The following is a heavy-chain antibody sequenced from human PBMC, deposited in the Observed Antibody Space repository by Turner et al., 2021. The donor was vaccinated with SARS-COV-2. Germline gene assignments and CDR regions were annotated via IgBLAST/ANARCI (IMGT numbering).Heavy chain of an antibody. Sequence: QEQLVQPGAEVKKPWASVKCSCKASGYTFTGYYMHWVRQAAGQGLECMGWINPNSGGTSYAQKFQGRVTMTRDTSISTAYMELSRLRSDDTAVYYCARRQLGWGLIDYWGQGTLVTVSS. D-gene: IGHD2-21*01. CDR2: INPNSGGT. CDR3: ARRQLGWGLIDY. CDR1: GYTFTGYY. J-gene: IGHJ4*02. V-gene: IGHV1-2*02.